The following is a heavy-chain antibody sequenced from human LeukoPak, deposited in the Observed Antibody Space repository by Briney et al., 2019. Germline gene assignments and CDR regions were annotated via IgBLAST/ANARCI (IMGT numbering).Heavy chain of an antibody. D-gene: IGHD3-22*01. CDR2: IKSKTDGGTT. CDR3: TTGPYYYDSSEPFDY. J-gene: IGHJ4*02. Sequence: GGSLRLSCAASGFTFSNAWMSWVRQAPGKGLEWVGRIKSKTDGGTTDYAAPVKGRFTISRDDSKNTLYLQMNSLKTEDTAVYYCTTGPYYYDSSEPFDYWGQGTLVTVPS. V-gene: IGHV3-15*01. CDR1: GFTFSNAW.